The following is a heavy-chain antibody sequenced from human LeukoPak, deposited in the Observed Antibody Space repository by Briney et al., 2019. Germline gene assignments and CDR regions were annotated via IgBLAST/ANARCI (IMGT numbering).Heavy chain of an antibody. CDR1: GFTFSSYS. V-gene: IGHV3-23*01. CDR2: ISGSGGST. Sequence: GGSLRLSCAASGFTFSSYSMSWVRQAPGKGLEWVSAISGSGGSTYYADSVRGRFTISRDNSKNTLYLQMNSLRAEDTAVYYCAKTLTYYFDYWGQGTLVTVSS. CDR3: AKTLTYYFDY. J-gene: IGHJ4*02. D-gene: IGHD4-17*01.